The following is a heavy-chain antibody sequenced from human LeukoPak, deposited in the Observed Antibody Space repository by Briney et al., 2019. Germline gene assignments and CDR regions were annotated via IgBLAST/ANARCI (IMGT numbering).Heavy chain of an antibody. CDR3: ARVFGGYYDSSGYRWFDP. CDR1: GYTFTSYG. J-gene: IGHJ5*02. CDR2: ISAYNGNT. V-gene: IGHV1-18*01. D-gene: IGHD3-22*01. Sequence: ASVKVSCKASGYTFTSYGISWVRQAPGQGLEWMGWISAYNGNTNCAQKLQGGVTMTTDTSTSTAYMELRSLRSDDTAVYYCARVFGGYYDSSGYRWFDPWGQGTLVTVSS.